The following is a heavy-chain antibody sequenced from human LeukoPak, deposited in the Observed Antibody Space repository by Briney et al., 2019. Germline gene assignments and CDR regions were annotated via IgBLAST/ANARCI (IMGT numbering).Heavy chain of an antibody. V-gene: IGHV4-39*07. CDR3: ARDYYGSGSYWFDP. D-gene: IGHD3-10*01. CDR1: GGSISSSSYY. CDR2: IYYSGST. Sequence: PSETLSLTCTVSGGSISSSSYYWGWIRQPPGKGLEWIGSIYYSGSTYYNPSLKSRFTMSVDTSKNQFSLRLSSVTAADTAVYYCARDYYGSGSYWFDPWGQGTLVTVSS. J-gene: IGHJ5*02.